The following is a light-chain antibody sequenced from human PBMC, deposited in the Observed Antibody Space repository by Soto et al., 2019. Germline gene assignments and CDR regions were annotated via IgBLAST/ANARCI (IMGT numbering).Light chain of an antibody. V-gene: IGKV3-20*01. CDR1: QTVRNNY. J-gene: IGKJ5*01. CDR3: QQSSSSPIT. CDR2: DAS. Sequence: QSPNTLSLSTGEQATLACSASQTVRNNYLAWYQQKPGQAPRLLIYDASSRATGIPDRFSGGGSGTDFTLTISRLEPEDFAVYYCQQSSSSPITFGQVTRLEIK.